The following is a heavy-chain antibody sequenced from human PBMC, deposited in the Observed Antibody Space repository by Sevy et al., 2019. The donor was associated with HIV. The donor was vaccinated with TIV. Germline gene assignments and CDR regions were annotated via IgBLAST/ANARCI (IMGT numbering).Heavy chain of an antibody. CDR2: IYYSGST. J-gene: IGHJ5*02. V-gene: IGHV4-39*02. CDR3: ARDLVGATTRWFDP. D-gene: IGHD1-26*01. Sequence: SETLSLTCTVSGGSISSSSYYWGWIRQPPGKGLEWIGSIYYSGSTYYDPSLKSRVTISVDTSKNQFSLKLSSVTAADTAVYYWARDLVGATTRWFDPWGQGTLVTVSS. CDR1: GGSISSSSYY.